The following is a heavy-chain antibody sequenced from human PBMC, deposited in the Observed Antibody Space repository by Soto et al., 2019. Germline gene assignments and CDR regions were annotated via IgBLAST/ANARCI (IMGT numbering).Heavy chain of an antibody. CDR3: ARRQYDYSPYYYYFDGMDV. Sequence: GESLKISCKGSGYSFTSYWIGWVRQMPGKGLEWMGIIYPGDSDTRYSPSFQGQVTISADKSISTAYLQWSSLKASDTAMYYCARRQYDYSPYYYYFDGMDVWGQGTTVTVSS. CDR2: IYPGDSDT. D-gene: IGHD4-4*01. V-gene: IGHV5-51*01. J-gene: IGHJ6*02. CDR1: GYSFTSYW.